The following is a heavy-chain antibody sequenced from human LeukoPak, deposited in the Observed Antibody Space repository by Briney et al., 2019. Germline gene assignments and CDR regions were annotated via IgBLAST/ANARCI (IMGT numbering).Heavy chain of an antibody. J-gene: IGHJ6*03. D-gene: IGHD1-7*01. CDR3: ASSRYNWNSLHYYYMDV. CDR2: IRYDGSNK. CDR1: GFTFSGYG. Sequence: QPGGSLRLSCAASGFTFSGYGMHWVRQAPGKGLEWVAFIRYDGSNKYYADSVKGRFTISRDNSKNTLYLQMNSLRAEDTAVYYCASSRYNWNSLHYYYMDVWGKGTTVTVSS. V-gene: IGHV3-30*02.